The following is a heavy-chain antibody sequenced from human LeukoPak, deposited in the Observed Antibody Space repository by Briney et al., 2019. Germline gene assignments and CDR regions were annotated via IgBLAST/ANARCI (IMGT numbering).Heavy chain of an antibody. CDR1: GGSISSSSYY. D-gene: IGHD3-10*01. Sequence: PSETLSLTCTVSGGSISSSSYYWGWIRQPPGKGLEWIGSIHYSGSTYYNPSLKSRVTISVDTSKNQFSLKLSSVTAADTAVYYCARLLVVRGVMDWGQGTLVTVSS. CDR3: ARLLVVRGVMD. V-gene: IGHV4-39*01. CDR2: IHYSGST. J-gene: IGHJ4*02.